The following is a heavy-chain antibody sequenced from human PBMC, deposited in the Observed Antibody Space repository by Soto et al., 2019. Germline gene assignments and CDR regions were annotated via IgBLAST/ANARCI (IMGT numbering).Heavy chain of an antibody. CDR3: ARDLSWAFDH. CDR1: GFSFRDHS. J-gene: IGHJ4*02. Sequence: GSLRLSCAASGFSFRDHSMNWVRQAPGKGLEWISYIRGTTTISYADSVKGRFTISRDNAENSLYLQMNSLRDEDTAVYYCARDLSWAFDHWGQGALVTVSS. V-gene: IGHV3-48*02. D-gene: IGHD6-13*01. CDR2: IRGTTTI.